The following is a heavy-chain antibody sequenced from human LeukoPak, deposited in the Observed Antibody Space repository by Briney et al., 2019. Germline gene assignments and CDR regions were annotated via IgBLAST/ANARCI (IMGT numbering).Heavy chain of an antibody. CDR2: IIPILGIA. J-gene: IGHJ4*02. CDR1: GGTFSSYA. V-gene: IGHV1-69*10. D-gene: IGHD4-23*01. CDR3: AREPDYGGNS. Sequence: SVKVSCKASGGTFSSYAISWVRQAPGQGLEWMGGIIPILGIANYAQKFQGRVTITADKSTSTAYMELSSLRSEDTAVCYCAREPDYGGNSWGQGTLVTVSS.